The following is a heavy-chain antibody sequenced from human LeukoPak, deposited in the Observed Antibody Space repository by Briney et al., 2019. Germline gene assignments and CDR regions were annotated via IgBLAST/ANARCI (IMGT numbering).Heavy chain of an antibody. CDR3: ARDRDYSNSLDY. CDR1: GDSISSCY. Sequence: PETLSLTCTVSGDSISSCYWSWIRQPAEKGLEWIGRICTSGTINYNPSLKNRVTMSVDTSKNQFSLKLTSVTAADTAVYYCARDRDYSNSLDYWGQGTLVTVSS. J-gene: IGHJ4*02. D-gene: IGHD6-6*01. V-gene: IGHV4-4*07. CDR2: ICTSGTI.